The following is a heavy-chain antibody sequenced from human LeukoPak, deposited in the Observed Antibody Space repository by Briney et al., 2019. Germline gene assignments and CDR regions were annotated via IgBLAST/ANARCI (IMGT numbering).Heavy chain of an antibody. CDR3: AKENDYGDYGRFGAFDI. D-gene: IGHD4-17*01. V-gene: IGHV3-9*01. Sequence: GGSLRLSCAASGFTFYDYAMHWVRQAPGKGLEWASGISWNSGNIGYADSVKGRFTISRDNAKNSLYLQMNSLRAEDTSLYDCAKENDYGDYGRFGAFDIWGQGTMVTVSS. CDR2: ISWNSGNI. CDR1: GFTFYDYA. J-gene: IGHJ3*02.